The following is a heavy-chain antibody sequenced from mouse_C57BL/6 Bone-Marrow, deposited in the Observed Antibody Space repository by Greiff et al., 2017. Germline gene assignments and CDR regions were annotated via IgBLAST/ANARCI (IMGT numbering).Heavy chain of an antibody. CDR2: ISSGGDYI. D-gene: IGHD2-14*01. Sequence: EVQLVESGEGLVKPGGSLKLSCAASGFTFSSYAMSWVRQTPEKRLEWVAYISSGGDYIYYADTVKGRFTISRDNARNTLYLQMSSLKSEDTAMXYCTRPYVHYAMDYWGQGTSVTVSS. V-gene: IGHV5-9-1*02. CDR3: TRPYVHYAMDY. CDR1: GFTFSSYA. J-gene: IGHJ4*01.